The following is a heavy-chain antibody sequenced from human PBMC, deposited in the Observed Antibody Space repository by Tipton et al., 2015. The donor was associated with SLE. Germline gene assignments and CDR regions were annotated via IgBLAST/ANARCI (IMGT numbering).Heavy chain of an antibody. V-gene: IGHV3-49*04. D-gene: IGHD6-13*01. J-gene: IGHJ6*02. CDR3: TRETSSSWYSYYGMDV. CDR2: IRSKAYGGIT. Sequence: SLRLSCTASGFTFGDYAMSWVRQAPGKGLEWVGFIRSKAYGGITEYAASVKGRFTISRDDSKSIAYLQMNSLKTEDTAVYYCTRETSSSWYSYYGMDVWGQGTTVTVSS. CDR1: GFTFGDYA.